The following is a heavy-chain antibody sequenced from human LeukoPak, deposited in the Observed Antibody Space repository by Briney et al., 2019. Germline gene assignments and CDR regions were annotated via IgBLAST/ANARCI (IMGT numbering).Heavy chain of an antibody. V-gene: IGHV3-30*03. D-gene: IGHD6-19*01. Sequence: GGSLRLSCAASGFTFSSYGMHWVRQAPGKGLEWVAVISYDGSNKYYADSVKGRFTISRDNAENSLYLQMNSLRAEDTAVYYCARKSGSGWPRYFDYWGQGTLVTVSS. CDR3: ARKSGSGWPRYFDY. CDR2: ISYDGSNK. CDR1: GFTFSSYG. J-gene: IGHJ4*02.